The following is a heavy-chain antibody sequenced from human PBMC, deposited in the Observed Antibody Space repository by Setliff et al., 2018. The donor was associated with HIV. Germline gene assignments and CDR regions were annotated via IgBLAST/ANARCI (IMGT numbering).Heavy chain of an antibody. V-gene: IGHV3-64*02. CDR2: INSNGRST. CDR1: GFSFSSHA. D-gene: IGHD7-27*01. J-gene: IGHJ4*02. CDR3: ARAPNWGSPHYFDF. Sequence: GGSLRLSCEASGFSFSSHAMHWVHQAPGKGLEYVSSINSNGRSTSYADSVKGRFTISRDNSKNTLYLQMGSLRIEDTAVYYCARAPNWGSPHYFDFWGQGTLVTVSS.